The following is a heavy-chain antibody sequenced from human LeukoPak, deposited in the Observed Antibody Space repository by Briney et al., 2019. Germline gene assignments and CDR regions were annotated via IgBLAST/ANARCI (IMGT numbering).Heavy chain of an antibody. D-gene: IGHD2-2*01. CDR1: GFTFSSYW. V-gene: IGHV3-74*01. CDR2: ISSDGSTT. J-gene: IGHJ4*02. Sequence: GGSLRLSCAASGFTFSSYWMHWVRQAPGKGLVWVSRISSDGSTTTYADSVKGRFTLSRDNAKNTLYLQMNSLRAEDTAVYYCVRDQRYCSSTSRPFDYWGQGTLVTVSS. CDR3: VRDQRYCSSTSRPFDY.